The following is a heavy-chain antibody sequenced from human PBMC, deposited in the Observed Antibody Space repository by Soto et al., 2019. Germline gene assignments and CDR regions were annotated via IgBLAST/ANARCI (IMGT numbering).Heavy chain of an antibody. CDR3: AKGVALLGTPWFYYFGMDV. D-gene: IGHD2-15*01. Sequence: ALVKVSCKAYGYTFTTYWIHWVRQTPGQRLEWMGWLNPGTGHTKYSEKFEGRVTITRDTSASTAYMELGSLTSGDTAVYYCAKGVALLGTPWFYYFGMDVWGQGTPVTVSS. CDR2: LNPGTGHT. J-gene: IGHJ6*02. V-gene: IGHV1-3*01. CDR1: GYTFTTYW.